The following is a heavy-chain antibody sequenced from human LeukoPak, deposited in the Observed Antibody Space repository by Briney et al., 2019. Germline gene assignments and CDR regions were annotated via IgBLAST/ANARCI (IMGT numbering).Heavy chain of an antibody. V-gene: IGHV3-48*03. J-gene: IGHJ4*02. Sequence: PWGSLRLSCAASGFTFSNYEMNWVRQAPGKGLEWVSYISSRGGTMNYADSVKGRFTISRDNAKNSLYLQMNSLRAEDTAVYYCARETGYNLNDWGQGTLVTVSS. CDR1: GFTFSNYE. CDR3: ARETGYNLND. D-gene: IGHD5-24*01. CDR2: ISSRGGTM.